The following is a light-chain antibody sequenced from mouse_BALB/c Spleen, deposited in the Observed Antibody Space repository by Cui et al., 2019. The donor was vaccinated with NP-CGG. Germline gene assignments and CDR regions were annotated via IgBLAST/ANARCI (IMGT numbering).Light chain of an antibody. Sequence: AVVTQASASTTSPGETVTLTCRSSTGAVTTSNYANWVQEKPDHLFTGLIGGTNNRAPGVPARFSGSLIGDKAALTITGAQTEDEALYFCALWYSNHWVFGGGTKLTVL. J-gene: IGLJ1*01. CDR2: GTN. V-gene: IGLV1*01. CDR3: ALWYSNHWV. CDR1: TGAVTTSNY.